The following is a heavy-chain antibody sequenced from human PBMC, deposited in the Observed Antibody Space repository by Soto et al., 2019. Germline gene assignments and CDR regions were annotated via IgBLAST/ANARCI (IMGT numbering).Heavy chain of an antibody. CDR1: GDSISGGASF. CDR3: AKLSCTSSTCYFPGWFDP. CDR2: VYYSGSS. D-gene: IGHD2-2*01. Sequence: SETLSLTCTVSGDSISGGASFWSWIRQPPGKGLEWIANVYYSGSSYYNPSLRSRLTISVDTTKNQFSLQLKSMTAADTAVYYCAKLSCTSSTCYFPGWFDPWGQGTLVTVSS. V-gene: IGHV4-31*03. J-gene: IGHJ5*02.